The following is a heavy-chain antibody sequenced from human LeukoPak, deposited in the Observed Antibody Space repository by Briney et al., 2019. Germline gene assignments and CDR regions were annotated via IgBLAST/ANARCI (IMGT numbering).Heavy chain of an antibody. CDR1: GYSFTSYW. J-gene: IGHJ5*02. V-gene: IGHV5-51*01. D-gene: IGHD4-11*01. CDR2: IYPGDSDT. Sequence: GESLKISCKGSGYSFTSYWIGWVRQMPEKGLEWMGIIYPGDSDTRYSPSFQGQVTISADKSISTAYLQWSSLKASDTAMYYCARQGSNYVPWFDPWGQGTLVTVSS. CDR3: ARQGSNYVPWFDP.